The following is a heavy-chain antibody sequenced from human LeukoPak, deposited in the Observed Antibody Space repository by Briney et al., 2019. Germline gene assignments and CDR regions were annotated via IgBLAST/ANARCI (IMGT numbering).Heavy chain of an antibody. Sequence: ASETLSLTCTVSGGSIKSSSYYWGWIRQPPGKGLEWIANIYYRGTTYYNPSLKSRGTTSVDTSKNHFSLRLNSVTAADTAVYYCARQGSGWSGAFDFWGQGTLITVSS. CDR2: IYYRGTT. CDR1: GGSIKSSSYY. D-gene: IGHD6-19*01. CDR3: ARQGSGWSGAFDF. J-gene: IGHJ4*02. V-gene: IGHV4-39*01.